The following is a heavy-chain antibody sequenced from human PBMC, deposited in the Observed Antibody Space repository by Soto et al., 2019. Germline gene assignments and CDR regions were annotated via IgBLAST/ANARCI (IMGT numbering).Heavy chain of an antibody. Sequence: PGGSLRLSCAASGFTFSSYAMSWVRQAPGKGLEWVSAISGSGGSTYYVDSVKGRFTISRDNSKNTLYLQMNSLRAEDTAVYYCAKDLRGSPPTGWFDPWGQGTLVTVSS. V-gene: IGHV3-23*01. J-gene: IGHJ5*02. CDR3: AKDLRGSPPTGWFDP. CDR2: ISGSGGST. D-gene: IGHD1-26*01. CDR1: GFTFSSYA.